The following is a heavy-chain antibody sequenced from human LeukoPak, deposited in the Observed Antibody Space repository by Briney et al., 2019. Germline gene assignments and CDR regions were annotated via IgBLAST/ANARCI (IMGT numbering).Heavy chain of an antibody. CDR3: ARDLSKLDP. V-gene: IGHV1-18*01. CDR1: NYTFTSYG. CDR2: ISPYNGKT. D-gene: IGHD4-11*01. J-gene: IGHJ5*02. Sequence: ASVKVSCKAFNYTFTSYGISWVRQAPGKGLEWMAWISPYNGKTLYAEKYQGRVTLTTETSTDTAFMELTSLTSDDTAVYYCARDLSKLDPWGQGTLVSVSS.